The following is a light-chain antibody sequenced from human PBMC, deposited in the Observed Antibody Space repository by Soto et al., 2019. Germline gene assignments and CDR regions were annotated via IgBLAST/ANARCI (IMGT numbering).Light chain of an antibody. Sequence: QSVLTQPPSASGTPGQRVTISCSGSSSNIGRNTVNWYRQLPGTAPRLVIGSTIQRPSGVPDRFSGSQSGTSASLAISGLQSDDEADYICASWDDSLNAWAFGGGTQLTVL. CDR3: ASWDDSLNAWA. V-gene: IGLV1-44*01. CDR2: STI. J-gene: IGLJ3*02. CDR1: SSNIGRNT.